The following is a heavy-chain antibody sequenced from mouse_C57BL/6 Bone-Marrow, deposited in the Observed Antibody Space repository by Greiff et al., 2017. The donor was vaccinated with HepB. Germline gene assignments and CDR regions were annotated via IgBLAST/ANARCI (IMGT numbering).Heavy chain of an antibody. V-gene: IGHV7-1*01. CDR2: SRNKANDYTT. CDR1: GFTFSDFY. D-gene: IGHD2-4*01. J-gene: IGHJ4*01. CDR3: ARDDYALNYAMDY. Sequence: EVHLVESGGGLVQSGRSLRLSCATSGFTFSDFYMEWVRQAPGKGLEWIAASRNKANDYTTEYSASVKGRFIVSRDTSQSILYLQMNALRAEDTAIYYCARDDYALNYAMDYWGQGTSVTVSS.